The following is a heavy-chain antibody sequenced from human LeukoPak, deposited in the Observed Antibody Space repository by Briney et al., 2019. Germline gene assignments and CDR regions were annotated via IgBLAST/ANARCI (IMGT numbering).Heavy chain of an antibody. D-gene: IGHD3-9*01. CDR1: GFSLSTSGMC. V-gene: IGHV2-70*11. CDR2: IDRDDDK. CDR3: AREQGRSYYDIPPPVGMDV. Sequence: SGPALVKPTQTLTLTCTSSGFSLSTSGMCVSWIRQPPGKALEWLARIDRDDDKYYSTSLKTRLTISKDTSKNQVVLTMTNMDPVDTATYYCAREQGRSYYDIPPPVGMDVWGQGTTVTVSS. J-gene: IGHJ6*02.